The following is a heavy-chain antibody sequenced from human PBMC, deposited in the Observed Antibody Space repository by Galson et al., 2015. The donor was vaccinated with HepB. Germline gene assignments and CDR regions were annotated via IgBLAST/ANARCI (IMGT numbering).Heavy chain of an antibody. J-gene: IGHJ4*02. Sequence: SLRLSCAASGFTVSSNYMSWVRQAPGKGLEWVSVIYSGGSTYYADSVKGRFTISRDNSKNTLYLQMNSLRAEDTAVYYCARDSEGLRLGELSLWAYWGQGTLVTVSS. CDR1: GFTVSSNY. D-gene: IGHD3-16*02. V-gene: IGHV3-66*02. CDR2: IYSGGST. CDR3: ARDSEGLRLGELSLWAY.